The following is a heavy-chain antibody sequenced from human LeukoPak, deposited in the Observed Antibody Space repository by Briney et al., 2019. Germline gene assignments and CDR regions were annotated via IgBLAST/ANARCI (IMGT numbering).Heavy chain of an antibody. Sequence: GGSLRLSCAASGFTFSSYWMSWVRQAPGKGLEWVANIKQDGSEKYYVDSVKGRFTISRDNAENSLYLQMNSLRAEDTAVYYCARDRITMVRGVNPPDYYYYGMDVWGQGTTVTVSS. V-gene: IGHV3-7*01. CDR1: GFTFSSYW. CDR3: ARDRITMVRGVNPPDYYYYGMDV. CDR2: IKQDGSEK. D-gene: IGHD3-10*01. J-gene: IGHJ6*02.